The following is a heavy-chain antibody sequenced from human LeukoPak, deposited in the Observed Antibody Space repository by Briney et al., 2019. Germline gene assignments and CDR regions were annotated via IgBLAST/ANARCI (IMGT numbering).Heavy chain of an antibody. Sequence: SENLSLTCTVSGGSISSYYWSWIRQPPGKGLEWIGYIYHSGSTYYNPSLKSRVTISVDRSKNQFSLKLSSVTAADTAVYYCARVRFQEKGVTVRGGPFDIWGQGTRITVSS. CDR2: IYHSGST. J-gene: IGHJ3*02. CDR3: ARVRFQEKGVTVRGGPFDI. CDR1: GGSISSYY. D-gene: IGHD3-3*01. V-gene: IGHV4-59*12.